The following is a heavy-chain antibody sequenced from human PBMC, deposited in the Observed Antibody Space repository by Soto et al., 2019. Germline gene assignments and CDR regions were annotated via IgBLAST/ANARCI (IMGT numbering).Heavy chain of an antibody. CDR3: ARQSSGYTYGGGFDY. J-gene: IGHJ4*02. D-gene: IGHD5-18*01. V-gene: IGHV4-39*01. Sequence: SETLSLTCTVSGDSISSDSYYWGWIRQPPGKGLECIGSVYYSGRTYYNPSLESRVTISVDTSKSQFSLNLRSVTAADTAVYYCARQSSGYTYGGGFDYWGQGTLVTVSS. CDR1: GDSISSDSYY. CDR2: VYYSGRT.